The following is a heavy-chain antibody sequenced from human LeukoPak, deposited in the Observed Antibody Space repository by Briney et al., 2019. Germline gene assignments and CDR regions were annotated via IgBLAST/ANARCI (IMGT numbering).Heavy chain of an antibody. CDR2: ISYDGSNK. D-gene: IGHD1-26*01. J-gene: IGHJ2*01. CDR1: GFTFSSYA. V-gene: IGHV3-30-3*01. CDR3: AKDRTVGASYWYFDL. Sequence: QPGRSLRLSCAASGFTFSSYAMHWVRQAPGKGLEWVAVISYDGSNKYYADSVKGRFTISRGNSKNTLYLHMNTLRAEDTAIYYCAKDRTVGASYWYFDLWGRGTLVTVSS.